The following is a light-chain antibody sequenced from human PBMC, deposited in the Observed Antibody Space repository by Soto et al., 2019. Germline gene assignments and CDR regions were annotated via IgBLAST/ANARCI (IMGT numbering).Light chain of an antibody. CDR3: QQSDRNTRT. V-gene: IGKV1-39*01. J-gene: IGKJ1*01. Sequence: DIEMTQSPSSLSASSGDSVTITWRAPQTVGKSLNPYPQKARKAANPLIYGVSRLHSGVPSRFSGSGSQTDFTLTITTLQPEDLATYYYQQSDRNTRTFGQGTKGDI. CDR1: QTVGKS. CDR2: GVS.